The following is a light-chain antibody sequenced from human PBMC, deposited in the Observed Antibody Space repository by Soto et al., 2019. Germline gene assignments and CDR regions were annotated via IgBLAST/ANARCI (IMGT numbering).Light chain of an antibody. Sequence: QSVLTQPASVSGSPGQSITISCTGTSSDVGDYNYVSWYQQHPGKAPKLLVYDVTNRPSGVSNRFSGSKSGNTASLTISGLQPEDVADYYCSSYTSTRTYVFGTWPKVTVL. CDR2: DVT. CDR3: SSYTSTRTYV. V-gene: IGLV2-14*03. J-gene: IGLJ1*01. CDR1: SSDVGDYNY.